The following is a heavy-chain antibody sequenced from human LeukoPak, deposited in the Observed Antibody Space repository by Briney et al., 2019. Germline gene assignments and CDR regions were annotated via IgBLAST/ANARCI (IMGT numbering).Heavy chain of an antibody. V-gene: IGHV3-23*01. J-gene: IGHJ3*02. CDR3: AGGGIAAHPGDAFDI. CDR1: GFTFSTYA. D-gene: IGHD6-6*01. CDR2: ISGSGGST. Sequence: PGGSLRLSCAASGFTFSTYAMNWVRQAPGKGLEWVSGISGSGGSTYYADSVKGRFSISRDNSKNTLYLQMNSLRGEDTAVYYCAGGGIAAHPGDAFDIWGHGTMVTVSS.